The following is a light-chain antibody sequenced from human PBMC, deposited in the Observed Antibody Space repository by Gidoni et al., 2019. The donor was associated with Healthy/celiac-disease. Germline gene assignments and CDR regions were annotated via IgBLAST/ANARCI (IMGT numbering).Light chain of an antibody. Sequence: IVMTQSPATLSVSPGERATLTCRASQSVSSNLAWYQQKPGQAPRLLIYGASTRATGIPARFSGSGSGTDSTLTISSLQSEDFAVYYCQQYNNWPRTFGQGTKVEIK. V-gene: IGKV3-15*01. J-gene: IGKJ1*01. CDR2: GAS. CDR3: QQYNNWPRT. CDR1: QSVSSN.